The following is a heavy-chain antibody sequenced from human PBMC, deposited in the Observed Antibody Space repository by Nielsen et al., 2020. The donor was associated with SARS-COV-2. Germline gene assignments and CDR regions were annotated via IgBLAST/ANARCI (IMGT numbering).Heavy chain of an antibody. J-gene: IGHJ4*02. D-gene: IGHD6-13*01. CDR2: ISSRSTTI. CDR3: TKGAQLGDY. V-gene: IGHV3-11*04. CDR1: GFTFSDYY. Sequence: GGSLRLSCVASGFTFSDYYMSWIRQAPGKGLEWVSYISSRSTTIYYADSVRGRFTISRDNTKNSLYLHMDSLRVEDTAIYYCTKGAQLGDYWGQGTLVTVSS.